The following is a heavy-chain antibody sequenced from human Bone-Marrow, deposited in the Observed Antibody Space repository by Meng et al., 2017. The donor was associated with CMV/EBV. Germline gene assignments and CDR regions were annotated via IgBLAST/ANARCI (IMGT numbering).Heavy chain of an antibody. CDR3: SRSRGGYSWLDP. CDR2: INPNSGVT. D-gene: IGHD5-12*01. CDR1: GYTFTGYY. Sequence: ASVKVSCKASGYTFTGYYMHWVRQAPGQGLEWMAWINPNSGVTNYAQKFQGRVTVTRDTSISTAYMELSRLGSDDTAVYYCSRSRGGYSWLDPWGQGTRVTVSS. V-gene: IGHV1-2*02. J-gene: IGHJ5*02.